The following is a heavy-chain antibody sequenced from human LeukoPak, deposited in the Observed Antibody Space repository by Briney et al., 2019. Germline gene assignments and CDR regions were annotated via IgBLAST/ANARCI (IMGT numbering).Heavy chain of an antibody. V-gene: IGHV3-30*18. J-gene: IGHJ4*02. D-gene: IGHD6-19*01. CDR2: IPYDGTNK. CDR1: GFTFSSYG. CDR3: AKGTVAGTGYFDY. Sequence: PGGSLRLSCAASGFTFSSYGMHWVRQAPGRGLEWVALIPYDGTNKYYADSVKGRFTISRNNSKNTLFLQMNSLRAEDTAVYYCAKGTVAGTGYFDYRGQGTLVTVSS.